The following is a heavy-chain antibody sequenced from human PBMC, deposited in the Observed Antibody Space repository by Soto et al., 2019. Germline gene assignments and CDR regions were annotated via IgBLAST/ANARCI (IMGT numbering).Heavy chain of an antibody. CDR2: INHSGST. Sequence: PSETLSLTCAVYGGSFSGYYWSWIRQPPGKGLEWIGEINHSGSTNYNPSLKSRVTISVDTSKNQFSLKLSSVTAADTDVYYCARAYYDILTGYYSYYYYGMDVWGQGTTVTVSS. J-gene: IGHJ6*02. V-gene: IGHV4-34*01. CDR1: GGSFSGYY. D-gene: IGHD3-9*01. CDR3: ARAYYDILTGYYSYYYYGMDV.